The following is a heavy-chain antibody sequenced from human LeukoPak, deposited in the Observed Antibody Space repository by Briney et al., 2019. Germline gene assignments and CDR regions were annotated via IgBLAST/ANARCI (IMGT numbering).Heavy chain of an antibody. CDR1: GDSVSSNSAA. Sequence: SQTLSLTCAISGDSVSSNSAAWNWIRQSPSRGLEWLGRTYYRSKWYNDYAVSVKSRITINPDTSKNQFSLQLNSVTPEDTAVYYCAREIPSELLEWLFWVDYWGQGTLVTVSS. V-gene: IGHV6-1*01. CDR3: AREIPSELLEWLFWVDY. D-gene: IGHD3-3*01. J-gene: IGHJ4*02. CDR2: TYYRSKWYN.